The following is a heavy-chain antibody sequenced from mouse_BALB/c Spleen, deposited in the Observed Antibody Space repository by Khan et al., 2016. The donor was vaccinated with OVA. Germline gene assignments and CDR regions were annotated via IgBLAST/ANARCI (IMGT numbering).Heavy chain of an antibody. Sequence: EVKLEVSGPGLVKPSQSLSLTCTVTGYSITSDYAWNWIRQFPGNKLEWMGSISYSGSTSYIPSLKSRISITRDTSKNQFFLQLNSVTTEDTATYYCARWFAYWGQGTLVTVSA. V-gene: IGHV3-2*02. CDR3: ARWFAY. J-gene: IGHJ3*01. CDR2: ISYSGST. CDR1: GYSITSDYA.